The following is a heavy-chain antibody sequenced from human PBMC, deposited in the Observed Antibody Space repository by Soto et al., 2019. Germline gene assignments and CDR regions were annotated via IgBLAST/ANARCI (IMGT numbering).Heavy chain of an antibody. CDR1: GDSISSNSAA. V-gene: IGHV6-1*01. Sequence: SQTLSLTCAISGDSISSNSAAWNWIRQSPSRGFEWLGRTYYRSRWYHDYAVSVKSRIIINPDTSKNQVSLQLNSVTPDDTAVYYCPSYRYDDWGQGTVVTVAS. D-gene: IGHD4-4*01. CDR3: PSYRYDD. CDR2: TYYRSRWYH. J-gene: IGHJ4*02.